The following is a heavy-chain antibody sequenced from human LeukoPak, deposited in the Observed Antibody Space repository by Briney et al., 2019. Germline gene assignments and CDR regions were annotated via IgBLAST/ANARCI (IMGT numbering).Heavy chain of an antibody. J-gene: IGHJ3*02. Sequence: SETLSLTCTVSGGSISIFYWNWIRQPAGKGLEWIGRIYTRGSTNYNPSLKSRVTMSVDTSKNQSSLKLSSVTAADTAVYYCARGRYCSADICSGGDAFDIWGQGTMVSVSS. D-gene: IGHD2-15*01. CDR3: ARGRYCSADICSGGDAFDI. V-gene: IGHV4-4*07. CDR1: GGSISIFY. CDR2: IYTRGST.